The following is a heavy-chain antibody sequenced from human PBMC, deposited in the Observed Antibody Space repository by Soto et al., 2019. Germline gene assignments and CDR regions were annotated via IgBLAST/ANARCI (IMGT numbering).Heavy chain of an antibody. J-gene: IGHJ5*02. D-gene: IGHD6-13*01. CDR1: GGSISSGGYY. CDR2: IYYSGST. CDR3: AREILYSSSWYRVDNWFDP. V-gene: IGHV4-31*03. Sequence: SETLSLTCTVSGGSISSGGYYWSWIRQHPGKGLEWIGYIYYSGSTYYNPSLKSRVTISVDTSKNQFSLKLSSVTAADTAVYYCAREILYSSSWYRVDNWFDPWGQGTLVTVSS.